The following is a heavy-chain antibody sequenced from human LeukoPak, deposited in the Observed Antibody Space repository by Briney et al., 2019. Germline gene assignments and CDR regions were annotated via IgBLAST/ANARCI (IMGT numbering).Heavy chain of an antibody. J-gene: IGHJ3*02. Sequence: ASVKVSCKASGYTFTGYYMHWVRQAPGQGLEWMGWINPNSGGTNYAQKFQGRVTMTRDTSISTAYMELSRLRSDDTAVYYCARVQAPKRLLQNPHAFDIWGQGTMVTVSS. CDR3: ARVQAPKRLLQNPHAFDI. V-gene: IGHV1-2*02. D-gene: IGHD4-17*01. CDR2: INPNSGGT. CDR1: GYTFTGYY.